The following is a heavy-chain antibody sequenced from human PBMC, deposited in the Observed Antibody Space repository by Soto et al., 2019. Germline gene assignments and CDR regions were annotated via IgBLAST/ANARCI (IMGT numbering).Heavy chain of an antibody. V-gene: IGHV1-2*02. D-gene: IGHD6-19*01. CDR3: ARIAVAGSKPNNWFDP. J-gene: IGHJ5*02. Sequence: ASEKVSCKASGYTFTGYYMHWVRQAPGQGLEWMGWINPNSGGTNYAQKFQGRVTMTRDTSISTAYMELSRLRSDDTAVYYCARIAVAGSKPNNWFDPWGQGTLVTVSS. CDR1: GYTFTGYY. CDR2: INPNSGGT.